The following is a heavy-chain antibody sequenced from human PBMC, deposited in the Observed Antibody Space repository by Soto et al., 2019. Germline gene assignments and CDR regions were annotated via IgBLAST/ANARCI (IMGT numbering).Heavy chain of an antibody. Sequence: QVQLVQSGAAVKKPGSSVKVSCKTSGGTFSSYTISWVRQATGQGLEWMGRIIPILGIANYAQKFKGKVTITADKSTSTAYMELSGLRSEHTAVYYWARVVVTADGAFDIWGQATMVTVSS. D-gene: IGHD2-21*02. J-gene: IGHJ3*02. CDR2: IIPILGIA. V-gene: IGHV1-69*02. CDR3: ARVVVTADGAFDI. CDR1: GGTFSSYT.